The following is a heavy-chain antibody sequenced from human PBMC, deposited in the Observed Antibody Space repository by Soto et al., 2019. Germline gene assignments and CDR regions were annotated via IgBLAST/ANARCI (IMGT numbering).Heavy chain of an antibody. J-gene: IGHJ4*02. Sequence: EVQLLQSGGGLVQPGGSLRLSCAASGFTFTSYSMTWVRQTPGKGLEWVAAVNPGGYSTYYADSVKGRFTISRDNSNKPLYLKMTTLRAEDTAVYYCAKDLRAGSGYDFDYSDQGTLVTVSS. V-gene: IGHV3-23*01. CDR2: VNPGGYST. D-gene: IGHD5-12*01. CDR3: AKDLRAGSGYDFDY. CDR1: GFTFTSYS.